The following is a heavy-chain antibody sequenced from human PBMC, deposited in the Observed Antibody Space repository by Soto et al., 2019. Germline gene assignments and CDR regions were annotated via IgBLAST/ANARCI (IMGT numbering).Heavy chain of an antibody. CDR3: ARGTRFRYYDILTGYYGGDYFDY. V-gene: IGHV3-33*01. J-gene: IGHJ4*02. CDR1: GFTFSSYG. CDR2: IWYDGSNK. D-gene: IGHD3-9*01. Sequence: GGSLRLSCAASGFTFSSYGMHWVRQAPGKGLEWVAVIWYDGSNKYYADSVKGRFTISRDNSKNTLYLQMNSLRAEDTAVYYCARGTRFRYYDILTGYYGGDYFDYWGQGTLVTVSS.